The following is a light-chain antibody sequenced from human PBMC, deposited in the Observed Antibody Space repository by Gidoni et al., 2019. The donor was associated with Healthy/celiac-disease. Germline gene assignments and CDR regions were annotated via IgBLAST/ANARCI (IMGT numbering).Light chain of an antibody. CDR3: SSYTSSSTPYV. Sequence: QSALTQPAAVSGPPGQSMTISCTGTRSDVGGYNYVPWYQPHPGKAPKLMIYDVSNRPSGCSNRFSCSKSGNPASLTISGLQAEDEADYYCSSYTSSSTPYVFGTGTKVTVL. J-gene: IGLJ1*01. V-gene: IGLV2-14*03. CDR1: RSDVGGYNY. CDR2: DVS.